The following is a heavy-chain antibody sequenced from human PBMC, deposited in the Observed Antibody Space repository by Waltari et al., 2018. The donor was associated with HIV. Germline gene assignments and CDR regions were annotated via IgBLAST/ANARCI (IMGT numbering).Heavy chain of an antibody. D-gene: IGHD2-8*01. CDR2: IYYSGST. V-gene: IGHV4-31*03. CDR3: ARLQRGFGVLMVYQYYFDY. Sequence: QVQLQESGPGLVKPSQTLSLTCTVSGGSISSGGYYWSWIRQHPGKGLEWIGYIYYSGSTYYNPSLKSRVTISVDTSKNQFSLKLSSVTAADTAVYYCARLQRGFGVLMVYQYYFDYWGQGTLVTVSS. J-gene: IGHJ4*02. CDR1: GGSISSGGYY.